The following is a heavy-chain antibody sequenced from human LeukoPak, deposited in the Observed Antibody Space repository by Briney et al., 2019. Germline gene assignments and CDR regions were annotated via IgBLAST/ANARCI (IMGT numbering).Heavy chain of an antibody. J-gene: IGHJ4*02. CDR2: IDYRERT. CDR1: GGSITTYGHY. V-gene: IGHV4-39*01. Sequence: SETLSLTCTVPGGSITTYGHYWGWIRQPPGKGLEWIGAIDYRERTTYNPSLKSRVTISADTSRNQFSLKMSSVTATDTAVYYCANYVSRTMRDYWGQGTLVTVSS. CDR3: ANYVSRTMRDY. D-gene: IGHD3-16*01.